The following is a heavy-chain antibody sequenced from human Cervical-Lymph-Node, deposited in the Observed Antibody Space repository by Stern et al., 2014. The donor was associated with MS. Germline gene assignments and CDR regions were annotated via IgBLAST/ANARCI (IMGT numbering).Heavy chain of an antibody. V-gene: IGHV4-61*01. D-gene: IGHD4-11*01. CDR3: VRGDNSNYRGRVFDI. Sequence: QVQLQESGPGLVKPSETLSLTCTVSGGSVSSGSYYWTWIRQPPGKGLEWIGYIYYGGSTNYNPSLKSRVTISVDTSKNQFSLKLSSVTAADTAVYYCVRGDNSNYRGRVFDIWGQGTMVTVS. CDR2: IYYGGST. CDR1: GGSVSSGSYY. J-gene: IGHJ3*02.